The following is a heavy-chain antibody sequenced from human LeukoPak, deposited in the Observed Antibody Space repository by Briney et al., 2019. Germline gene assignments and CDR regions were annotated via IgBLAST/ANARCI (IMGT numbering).Heavy chain of an antibody. CDR2: IRYDGSNK. J-gene: IGHJ4*02. V-gene: IGHV3-30*02. D-gene: IGHD2-2*01. CDR3: AKVRSYQLPIDY. Sequence: PGGPLRLSCAASGFTFSSYGMHWVRQAPGKGLEWVAFIRYDGSNKYYADSVKGRFTISRDNSKNTLYLQMNSLRAEDTAVYYCAKVRSYQLPIDYWGQGTLVTVSS. CDR1: GFTFSSYG.